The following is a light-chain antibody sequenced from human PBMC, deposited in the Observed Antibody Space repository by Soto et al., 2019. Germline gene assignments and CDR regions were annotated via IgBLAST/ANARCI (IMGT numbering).Light chain of an antibody. CDR2: GAS. J-gene: IGKJ1*01. CDR3: QQYNNGPPWT. Sequence: THSPSTLSISPLERATLSCRASQNVGTNLAWYQQKPGQAPRLLIYGASTRAFGLPARFTGSGPGTEFTLTITSLQSEDIAVYHCQQYNNGPPWTFGQGTKVDIK. V-gene: IGKV3-15*01. CDR1: QNVGTN.